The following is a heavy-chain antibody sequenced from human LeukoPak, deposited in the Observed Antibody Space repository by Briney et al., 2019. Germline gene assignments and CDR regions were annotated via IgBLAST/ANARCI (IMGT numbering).Heavy chain of an antibody. V-gene: IGHV1-2*02. Sequence: ASVSVSCAVYGYSFTGYYMRWVRQAPGQGLEWMGWINPNGGGTNYAQKCQGRVTMTRDTPISTAHMELSRLRSADTAVYYCARALYSCSPLEYCDLWGRSTLVTVPS. CDR1: GYSFTGYY. J-gene: IGHJ2*01. CDR3: ARALYSCSPLEYCDL. CDR2: INPNGGGT. D-gene: IGHD6-13*01.